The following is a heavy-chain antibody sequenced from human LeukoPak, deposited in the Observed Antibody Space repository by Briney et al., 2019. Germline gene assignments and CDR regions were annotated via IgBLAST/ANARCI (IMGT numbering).Heavy chain of an antibody. J-gene: IGHJ6*03. Sequence: SETLSLTCAVYNGSFSGYYWSWIRQPPGKGLEWIGYIYYSGSTNYNPSLKSRVTISVDTSKNQFSLKLSSVTAADTAVYYCARDQGYYDILTTYVPISYMDVWGKGTTVTVSS. CDR2: IYYSGST. V-gene: IGHV4-59*01. CDR3: ARDQGYYDILTTYVPISYMDV. D-gene: IGHD3-9*01. CDR1: NGSFSGYY.